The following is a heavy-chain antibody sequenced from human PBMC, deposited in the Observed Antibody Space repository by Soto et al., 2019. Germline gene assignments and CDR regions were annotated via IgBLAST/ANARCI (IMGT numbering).Heavy chain of an antibody. CDR1: GGTFSSYA. J-gene: IGHJ6*02. D-gene: IGHD5-12*01. CDR2: IIPIFGTA. Sequence: WASVKVSCKASGGTFSSYAISWVRQAPGQGLEWMGGIIPIFGTANYAQKFQGRVTITADESTSTAYMELSSLRSEDTAVYYCARDWEGSRDGYNSYYGMDVWGQGTKVTVYS. CDR3: ARDWEGSRDGYNSYYGMDV. V-gene: IGHV1-69*13.